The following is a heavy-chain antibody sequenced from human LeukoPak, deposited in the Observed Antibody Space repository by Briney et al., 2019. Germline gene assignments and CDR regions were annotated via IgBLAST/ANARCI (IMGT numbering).Heavy chain of an antibody. CDR2: IYYSGST. CDR3: ARRYSNWYYFDY. D-gene: IGHD4-11*01. J-gene: IGHJ4*02. CDR1: GGSISSYY. Sequence: SETLSLTCTVSGGSISSYYWSWIRQPPGKGLEWIGYIYYSGSTNHNPSLKSQVTISVDTSKNQFSLKLSSVTAADTAVYYCARRYSNWYYFDYWGQGTLVTVSS. V-gene: IGHV4-59*08.